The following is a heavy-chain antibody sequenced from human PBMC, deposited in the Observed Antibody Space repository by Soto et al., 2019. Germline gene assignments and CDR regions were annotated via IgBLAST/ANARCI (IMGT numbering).Heavy chain of an antibody. CDR2: ISYDGSNK. Sequence: QVQLVESGGGVVQPGRSLRLSCAASGFTFSSYGMHWVRQAPGKGLEWVAVISYDGSNKDYADSVKGRFTISRDNSKNPLYLQINSLRAEDTAVYYCAKGSTAMTYFDYWGQGTLVTVSS. CDR3: AKGSTAMTYFDY. CDR1: GFTFSSYG. D-gene: IGHD5-18*01. J-gene: IGHJ4*02. V-gene: IGHV3-30*18.